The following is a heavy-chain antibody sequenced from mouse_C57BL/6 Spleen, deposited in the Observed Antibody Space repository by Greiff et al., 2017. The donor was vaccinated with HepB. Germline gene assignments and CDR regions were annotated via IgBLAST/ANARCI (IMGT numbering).Heavy chain of an antibody. V-gene: IGHV1-39*01. CDR2: INPNYGTT. J-gene: IGHJ3*01. Sequence: VQLKESGPELVKPGASVKISCKASGYSFTDYNMNWVKQSNGKSLEWIGVINPNYGTTSYNQKFKGKATLTVDQSSSTAYMQLNSLTSEDSAVYYCARDYYYGSRGGFAWFAYWGQGTLVTVSA. CDR3: ARDYYYGSRGGFAWFAY. D-gene: IGHD1-1*01. CDR1: GYSFTDYN.